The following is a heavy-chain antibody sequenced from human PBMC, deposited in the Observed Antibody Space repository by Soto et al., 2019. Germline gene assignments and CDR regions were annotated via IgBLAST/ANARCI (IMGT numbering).Heavy chain of an antibody. J-gene: IGHJ4*02. CDR1: GFTFSGFA. CDR2: ISASGGTT. D-gene: IGHD1-26*01. Sequence: GGSLRLSCAASGFTFSGFAMSWVRQTPGKGLEWVSSISASGGTTHYADSVKGRFIISRDNSKNTLYLEMDSLRAEDTALYYCSKRRSGSFYSGFFDYWGQGTPVTVSS. V-gene: IGHV3-23*01. CDR3: SKRRSGSFYSGFFDY.